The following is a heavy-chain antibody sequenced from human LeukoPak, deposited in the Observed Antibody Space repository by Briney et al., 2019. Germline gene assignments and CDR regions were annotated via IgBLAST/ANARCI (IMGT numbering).Heavy chain of an antibody. J-gene: IGHJ4*02. Sequence: GGSLRLSCEASGFTFSSYWMSWVRQAPGKGLEWVAVISYDGSNKYYADSVKGRFTISRDNSKNTLYLQMNSLRAEDTAVYYCAKLVATSNFDYWGQGTLVTVSS. CDR1: GFTFSSYW. V-gene: IGHV3-30*18. D-gene: IGHD2/OR15-2a*01. CDR2: ISYDGSNK. CDR3: AKLVATSNFDY.